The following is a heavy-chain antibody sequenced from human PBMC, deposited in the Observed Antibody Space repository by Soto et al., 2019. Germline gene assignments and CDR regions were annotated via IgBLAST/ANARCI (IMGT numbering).Heavy chain of an antibody. Sequence: ASVKVSCKASGFTFSGYTIHWVRQAPGQRLEWMGWIKADNTNTKYSQNLQGRVTMTTDTSTSTAYMELRSLRSDDTAMYYCVRLYCSGGTCYSAPVYWGQGTLVPVSS. CDR3: VRLYCSGGTCYSAPVY. V-gene: IGHV1-3*01. D-gene: IGHD2-15*01. J-gene: IGHJ4*02. CDR2: IKADNTNT. CDR1: GFTFSGYT.